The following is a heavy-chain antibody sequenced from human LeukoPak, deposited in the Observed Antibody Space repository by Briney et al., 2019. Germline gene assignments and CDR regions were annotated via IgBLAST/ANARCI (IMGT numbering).Heavy chain of an antibody. CDR3: ARNVIAAAGTPLYYFDY. D-gene: IGHD6-13*01. CDR2: IDPSDSYT. J-gene: IGHJ4*02. CDR1: GYNFNTYW. V-gene: IGHV5-10-1*01. Sequence: GESLQISCQGSGYNFNTYWVAWVRQLPGKGLEWMGRIDPSDSYTNYSPSFQGHVTISADKSISTAYLQWSSLKASDTAMYYCARNVIAAAGTPLYYFDYWGQGTLVTVSS.